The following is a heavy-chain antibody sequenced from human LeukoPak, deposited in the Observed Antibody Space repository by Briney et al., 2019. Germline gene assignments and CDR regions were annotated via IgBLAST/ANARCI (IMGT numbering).Heavy chain of an antibody. J-gene: IGHJ4*02. V-gene: IGHV4-30-4*08. D-gene: IGHD2-21*01. CDR3: ARVSTCAIRFDY. CDR1: GGSISSGDYC. CDR2: IYHSGTI. Sequence: PSETLSLTCTVSGGSISSGDYCWSWIRQPPGKGLEWIGYIYHSGTIYYNPSLTSRVTISVDTSKNQLSRKRSSVTAADAAVNYCARVSTCAIRFDYWGQGTLVTVSS.